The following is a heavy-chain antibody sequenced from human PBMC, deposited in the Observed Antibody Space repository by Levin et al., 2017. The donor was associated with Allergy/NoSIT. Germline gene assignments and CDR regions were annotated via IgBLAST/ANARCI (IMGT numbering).Heavy chain of an antibody. V-gene: IGHV4-61*01. CDR2: FSDTGDT. Sequence: SETLSLTCSVSGDSVSSGTYHWCWIRQPPGKGLEWIGCFSDTGDTNGSPSLNSPATISIDTSKNQLSLRLRSVTAADTAVYFCAAYYRGYGGNGSWGQGTLVTVSS. CDR1: GDSVSSGTYH. CDR3: AAYYRGYGGNGS. D-gene: IGHD4-23*01. J-gene: IGHJ1*01.